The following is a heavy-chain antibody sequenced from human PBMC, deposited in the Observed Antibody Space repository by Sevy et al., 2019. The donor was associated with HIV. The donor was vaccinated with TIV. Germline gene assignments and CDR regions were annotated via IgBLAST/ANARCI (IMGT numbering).Heavy chain of an antibody. CDR3: TGATVFGATWFDP. CDR1: GYTFNNAW. Sequence: GGSLRLSCAASGYTFNNAWMSWVRQAPGKGLEWLGRIKSKTDGGSAEYASPVEGRFTISRDDSKSTLYLQMNRLRTEDTGGYYCTGATVFGATWFDPWGQGALVTVSS. J-gene: IGHJ5*02. V-gene: IGHV3-15*01. D-gene: IGHD3-3*01. CDR2: IKSKTDGGSA.